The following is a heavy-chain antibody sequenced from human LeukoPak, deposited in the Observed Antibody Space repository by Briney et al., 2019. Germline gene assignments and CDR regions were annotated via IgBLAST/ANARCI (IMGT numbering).Heavy chain of an antibody. Sequence: GGSLRLSCAVSGFTFSANNMHWVRQAPGKGLEWVTFIDHDGSQKFYADPVKGRFTISRDNSKNALYLHINSLRPEDTAVYYCAKDGGGGTYSFDYWGQGSLVTVSS. J-gene: IGHJ4*02. D-gene: IGHD3-16*01. CDR2: IDHDGSQK. CDR1: GFTFSANN. CDR3: AKDGGGGTYSFDY. V-gene: IGHV3-30*02.